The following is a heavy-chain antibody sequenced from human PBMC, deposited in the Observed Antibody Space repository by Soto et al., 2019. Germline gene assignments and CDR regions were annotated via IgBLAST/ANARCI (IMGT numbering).Heavy chain of an antibody. CDR2: ISYDGSNK. CDR1: GFTFSSYA. Sequence: PGGSLRLSCAASGFTFSSYAMHWVRQAPGEGLEWVAVISYDGSNKYYADSVKGRFTISRDNSKNTLYLQMNSLRAEDTAVYYCARYSSGWRSYYYYGMDVWGQGTTVTVSS. V-gene: IGHV3-30-3*01. CDR3: ARYSSGWRSYYYYGMDV. J-gene: IGHJ6*02. D-gene: IGHD6-19*01.